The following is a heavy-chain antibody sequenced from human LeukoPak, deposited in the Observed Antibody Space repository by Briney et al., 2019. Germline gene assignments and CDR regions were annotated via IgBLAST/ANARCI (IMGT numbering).Heavy chain of an antibody. J-gene: IGHJ4*02. CDR3: ARAYGDYAEFDY. Sequence: GGSLRLSCAASGFTFSSYGMHWVRQAPGKGLEWVAVISYDGSNKYYADSVKGRFTISRDNSKNTLYLQMNSLRAEDTAVYYCARAYGDYAEFDYWGQGTLVTVSS. CDR1: GFTFSSYG. CDR2: ISYDGSNK. D-gene: IGHD4-17*01. V-gene: IGHV3-30*19.